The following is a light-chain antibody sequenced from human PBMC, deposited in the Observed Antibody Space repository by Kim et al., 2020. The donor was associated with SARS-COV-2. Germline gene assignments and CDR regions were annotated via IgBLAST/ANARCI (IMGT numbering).Light chain of an antibody. CDR1: QSVISNK. V-gene: IGKV3-20*01. CDR2: DAA. CDR3: QQLGNSPLYS. Sequence: EVVMMQSPGTLSLSPGERATLSCRASQSVISNKLAWYHQKPGQAPSLLLYDAASRATGVTDRCSGSGAGTDYTLTIIRLEPDDFAVYYCQQLGNSPLYSFGQGTKLEI. J-gene: IGKJ2*03.